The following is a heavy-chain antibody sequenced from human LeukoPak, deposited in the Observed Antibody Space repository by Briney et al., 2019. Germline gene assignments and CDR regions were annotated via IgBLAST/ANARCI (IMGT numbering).Heavy chain of an antibody. Sequence: GGSLRLSCAASGFTFSGSAMHWVRQASGKGLEWVGRIRSKADSYATAYAASVKGRFTISRDDSKNTAYLQMNSLKTEDTAVYYCTRFSSFDPWGQGTLVTVSS. CDR1: GFTFSGSA. V-gene: IGHV3-73*01. CDR2: IRSKADSYAT. D-gene: IGHD6-6*01. CDR3: TRFSSFDP. J-gene: IGHJ5*02.